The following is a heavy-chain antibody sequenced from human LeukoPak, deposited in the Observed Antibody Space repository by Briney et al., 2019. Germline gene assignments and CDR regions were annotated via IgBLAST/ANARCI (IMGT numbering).Heavy chain of an antibody. V-gene: IGHV3-7*01. D-gene: IGHD2-2*01. CDR2: INQDGSQI. J-gene: IGHJ5*02. Sequence: GGSLRLSCAASGFIFSAYWLTWVRQAPGKGLEWVANINQDGSQIYFVDSLKGRFIISRDNAKNSLDLQMNSLRAEDTAVYYCARGCSSISCSGWFDPWGQGTLVTVSS. CDR1: GFIFSAYW. CDR3: ARGCSSISCSGWFDP.